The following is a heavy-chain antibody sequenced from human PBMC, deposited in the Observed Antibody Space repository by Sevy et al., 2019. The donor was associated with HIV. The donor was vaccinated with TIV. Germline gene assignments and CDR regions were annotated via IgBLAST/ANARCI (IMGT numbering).Heavy chain of an antibody. CDR2: ISSSSSTI. CDR1: GFTFSSYS. CDR3: ASLPCVELWFFPNDAFDI. J-gene: IGHJ3*02. D-gene: IGHD3-10*01. Sequence: GGSLRLSCAASGFTFSSYSMNWVRQAPGKGLEWVSYISSSSSTIYYADSVKGRFTISRDNAKNSLYLQMNSLRAEDTAVDDCASLPCVELWFFPNDAFDIWGQGTMVTVSS. V-gene: IGHV3-48*01.